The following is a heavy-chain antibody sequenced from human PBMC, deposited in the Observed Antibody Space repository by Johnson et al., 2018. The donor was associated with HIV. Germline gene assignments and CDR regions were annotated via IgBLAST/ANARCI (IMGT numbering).Heavy chain of an antibody. J-gene: IGHJ3*02. V-gene: IGHV3-53*01. Sequence: VQLVESGGGFIQPGGSLRLSCAASAFTVSSNYMSWVRQAPGKGLEWVSIIYPGGSTYYTDAVKGRFSISRDNAKNSLYLQMNSLRAEDTALYYCARFRQWLVFPAFDIWGQGTMVTVSS. CDR3: ARFRQWLVFPAFDI. D-gene: IGHD6-19*01. CDR2: IYPGGST. CDR1: AFTVSSNY.